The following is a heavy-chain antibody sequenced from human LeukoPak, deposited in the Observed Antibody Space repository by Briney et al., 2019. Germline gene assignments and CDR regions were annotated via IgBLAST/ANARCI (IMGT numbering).Heavy chain of an antibody. V-gene: IGHV4-34*01. J-gene: IGHJ4*02. CDR2: INHSGST. CDR1: GGSFSGYY. Sequence: SETLSLTCAVYGGSFSGYYWSWIRQPPGKGLEWIGEINHSGSTNYNPSLKSRVTISVDTSKNQFSLKLSSVTAADTAVYYCARHFPSYSPRSHFDYWGQGTLVTVSS. D-gene: IGHD6-13*01. CDR3: ARHFPSYSPRSHFDY.